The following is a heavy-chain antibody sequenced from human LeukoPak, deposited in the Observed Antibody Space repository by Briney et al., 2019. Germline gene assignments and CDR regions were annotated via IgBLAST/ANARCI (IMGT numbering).Heavy chain of an antibody. Sequence: GGSLRLSCAASGFTFSSYAMSWVRQAPGKGLEWVSAISGSGGSTYYADSVKGRFTISRDNARNTLYLQMNSLRAEDTAIYYCAKGTYYYDASDYYFDFDYWGQGTLVTVSS. D-gene: IGHD3-22*01. CDR3: AKGTYYYDASDYYFDFDY. J-gene: IGHJ4*02. CDR2: ISGSGGST. V-gene: IGHV3-23*01. CDR1: GFTFSSYA.